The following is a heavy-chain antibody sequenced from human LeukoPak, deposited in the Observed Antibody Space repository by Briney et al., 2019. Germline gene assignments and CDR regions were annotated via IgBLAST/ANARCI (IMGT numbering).Heavy chain of an antibody. CDR2: IIPIFGTA. J-gene: IGHJ4*02. V-gene: IGHV1-69*13. Sequence: ASVKVSCKASGGTFSSYPISWVRQAPGQGLEWMGGIIPIFGTANYAQKYQGRVTITADESTSTDYMELSSLRSEDTAVYYCAREGLKKVATTYHSNWGQGTLVAVSS. D-gene: IGHD5-12*01. CDR3: AREGLKKVATTYHSN. CDR1: GGTFSSYP.